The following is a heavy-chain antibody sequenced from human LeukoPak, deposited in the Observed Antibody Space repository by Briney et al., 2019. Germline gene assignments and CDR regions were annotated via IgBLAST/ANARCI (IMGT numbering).Heavy chain of an antibody. V-gene: IGHV1-2*02. CDR1: GYTFTGYY. D-gene: IGHD3-22*01. CDR3: AREESDYYDRTAPLDI. CDR2: INPNSGGT. J-gene: IGHJ3*02. Sequence: GASVKVSCKASGYTFTGYYMHWVRQAPGQGLEWMGWINPNSGGTNYAQKFQGRVTMTRDTPISTAYMELSRLRSDDTAVYYCAREESDYYDRTAPLDIWGQGTMATVSS.